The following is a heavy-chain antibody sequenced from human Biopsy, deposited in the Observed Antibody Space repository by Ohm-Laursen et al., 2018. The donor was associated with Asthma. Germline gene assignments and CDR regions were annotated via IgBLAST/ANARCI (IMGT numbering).Heavy chain of an antibody. J-gene: IGHJ4*02. D-gene: IGHD2-15*01. V-gene: IGHV4-59*01. CDR2: IHYSGST. CDR1: GVSIRSYY. Sequence: GTLSLTCTVSGVSIRSYYWTWIRQPPGTGLEWIGNIHYSGSTYSNPSLKSRVTISVDTSKKQISLRLSSVIAADTAGYYCAGFCSGGNCPDHWGQGTLVTVAS. CDR3: AGFCSGGNCPDH.